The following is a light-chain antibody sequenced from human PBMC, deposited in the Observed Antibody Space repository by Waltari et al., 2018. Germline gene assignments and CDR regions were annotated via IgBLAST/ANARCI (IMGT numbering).Light chain of an antibody. CDR1: TGTVTSSHY. CDR3: LLSYGRARV. Sequence: QAVVTQEPSLTVSPGGTVTLTCDSSTGTVTSSHYPYWFQQKPAQAPRTLIYDTTNKQSCTPARFSGALLGGKASLALSGAQPEEEADYFCLLSYGRARVFGGGTKLTVL. CDR2: DTT. J-gene: IGLJ3*02. V-gene: IGLV7-46*01.